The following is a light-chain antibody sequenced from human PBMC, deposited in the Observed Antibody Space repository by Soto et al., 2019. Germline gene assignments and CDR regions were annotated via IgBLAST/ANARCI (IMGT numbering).Light chain of an antibody. V-gene: IGLV2-8*01. CDR2: EVN. CDR1: SRDVGIFNY. CDR3: CAYAGRNTLI. Sequence: QSALTQPPSAAGSPGKSVTISCTGTSRDVGIFNYVSWYQQHPDQAPKLLIFEVNKRPSGVPDRFSASKSGNTASLTVSGLHAEDEEDYYCCAYAGRNTLIFGGGTKLTVL. J-gene: IGLJ2*01.